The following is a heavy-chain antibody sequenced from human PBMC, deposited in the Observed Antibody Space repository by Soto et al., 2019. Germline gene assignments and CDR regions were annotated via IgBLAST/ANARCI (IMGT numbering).Heavy chain of an antibody. CDR3: ARGLPRSTSWANWFDP. Sequence: PSETLSLTCAVYGGSSSGYYWSWIRQPPGKGLEWIGEINHSGSTNYNPSLKSRVTISVDTSKNQFSLKLSSVTAADTAVYYCARGLPRSTSWANWFDPWGQGTLVTVSS. J-gene: IGHJ5*02. CDR2: INHSGST. D-gene: IGHD2-2*01. CDR1: GGSSSGYY. V-gene: IGHV4-34*01.